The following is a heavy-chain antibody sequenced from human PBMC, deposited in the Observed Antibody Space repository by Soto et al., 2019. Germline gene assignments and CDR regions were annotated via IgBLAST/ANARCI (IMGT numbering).Heavy chain of an antibody. Sequence: GGSLRLSCAASGFTFSSYAMHWVRQAPGKGLEWVAVISYDGSNKYYADSVKGRFTISRDNSKNTLYLQMNSLRAEDTAVYYCAREDCSGGSCYYLPSYYYYGMDVWGQGTTVTVSS. V-gene: IGHV3-30-3*01. D-gene: IGHD2-15*01. CDR2: ISYDGSNK. CDR3: AREDCSGGSCYYLPSYYYYGMDV. J-gene: IGHJ6*02. CDR1: GFTFSSYA.